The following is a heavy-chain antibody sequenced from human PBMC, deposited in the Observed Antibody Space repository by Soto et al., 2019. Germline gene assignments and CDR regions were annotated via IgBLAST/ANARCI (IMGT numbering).Heavy chain of an antibody. CDR1: GGSFSGYY. CDR3: ARGDYDSSGYSYYYYGMDV. Sequence: SETLSLTCAVYGGSFSGYYWSWIRQPPGKGLEWIGEINHSGSTNYNPSLKSRVTISVDTSKNQFSLKLSSVTAADTAVYYCARGDYDSSGYSYYYYGMDVWGQGTTVTVSS. J-gene: IGHJ6*02. CDR2: INHSGST. D-gene: IGHD3-22*01. V-gene: IGHV4-34*01.